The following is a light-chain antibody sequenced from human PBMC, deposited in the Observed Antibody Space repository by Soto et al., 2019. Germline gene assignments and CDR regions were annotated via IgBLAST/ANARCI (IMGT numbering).Light chain of an antibody. CDR2: EVN. V-gene: IGLV2-14*01. J-gene: IGLJ2*01. Sequence: QSALTQPASVSGSPGQSITISCTGTSSDVGGYNYVSWYQQHPGNAPRLMIYEVNNRPSGVPNRFSGSKSGNTASLTISGLQAEDEADYYCSSKTSSRTPFVFGGGTKLTVL. CDR1: SSDVGGYNY. CDR3: SSKTSSRTPFV.